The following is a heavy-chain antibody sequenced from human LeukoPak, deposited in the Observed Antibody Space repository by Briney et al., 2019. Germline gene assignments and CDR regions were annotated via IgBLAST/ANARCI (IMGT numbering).Heavy chain of an antibody. CDR3: ATYRTGIVLMVYATGGEDAFDI. D-gene: IGHD2-8*01. CDR2: IIPILGIA. Sequence: SVKLSCKAAVGTVTSYAISWVRQAPGQGLGWMGRIIPILGIANYAQKFQGRVTITADKSTSTAYMELSSLRSEETAVYYCATYRTGIVLMVYATGGEDAFDIWGQGTMVTVSS. J-gene: IGHJ3*02. CDR1: VGTVTSYA. V-gene: IGHV1-69*04.